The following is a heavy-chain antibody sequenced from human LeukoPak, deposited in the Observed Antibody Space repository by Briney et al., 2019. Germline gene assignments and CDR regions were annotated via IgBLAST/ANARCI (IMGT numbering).Heavy chain of an antibody. CDR1: GGSISSYY. CDR3: ARDIEKRRGAVGFDP. Sequence: SETLSLTCTVSGGSISSYYWSWIRQPPGKGLEWIGYIFDSGSTYYNPSLKSRVTISVDTSKNQFSLRLSSVTAADTAVYYCARDIEKRRGAVGFDPRGQGTLVTVSS. V-gene: IGHV4-59*01. J-gene: IGHJ5*02. CDR2: IFDSGST. D-gene: IGHD6-13*01.